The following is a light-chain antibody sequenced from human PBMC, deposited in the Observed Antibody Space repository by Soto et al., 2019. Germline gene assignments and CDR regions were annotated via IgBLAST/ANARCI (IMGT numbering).Light chain of an antibody. CDR1: QSFNNK. Sequence: DIQMTQSPSTLSASVGDRVSITCRASQSFNNKLAWYQQKPGKAPKLLICDVSDLQSGIPSRFSGSGSGTEFTLSISSLQPDDFATHYCQQMRTFGQGTKVEIK. CDR3: QQMRT. V-gene: IGKV1-5*01. CDR2: DVS. J-gene: IGKJ1*01.